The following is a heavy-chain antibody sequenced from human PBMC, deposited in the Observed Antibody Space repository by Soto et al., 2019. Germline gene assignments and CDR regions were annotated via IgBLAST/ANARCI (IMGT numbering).Heavy chain of an antibody. V-gene: IGHV3-74*01. CDR3: VMGDGDHYYGNGYLGRH. D-gene: IGHD5-18*01. Sequence: EVQLVESGGGFVQPGGYLTLSCAASGFIFSTYWMPWVRQAPGKGLVWVARIKSDGSGTCYADFVKGRLIISRDNAKNTLFLQMSSLRVEDTAVYYCVMGDGDHYYGNGYLGRHWGQGTLVTVSS. J-gene: IGHJ4*02. CDR2: IKSDGSGT. CDR1: GFIFSTYW.